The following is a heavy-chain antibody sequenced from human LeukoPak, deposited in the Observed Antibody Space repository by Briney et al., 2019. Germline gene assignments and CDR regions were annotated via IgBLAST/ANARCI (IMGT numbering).Heavy chain of an antibody. J-gene: IGHJ4*02. V-gene: IGHV3-30*18. CDR3: AKQLGYCSDGSCYFPY. CDR2: ISYDGSNK. Sequence: PGGSLRLSCAASGFTFSSYGMHWVRQAPGKGLEWVAVISYDGSNKYYADSVQGRFTISRDNSKSTLCLQMNSLRAEDTAVYYCAKQLGYCSDGSCYFPYWGQGTLVTVSS. D-gene: IGHD2-15*01. CDR1: GFTFSSYG.